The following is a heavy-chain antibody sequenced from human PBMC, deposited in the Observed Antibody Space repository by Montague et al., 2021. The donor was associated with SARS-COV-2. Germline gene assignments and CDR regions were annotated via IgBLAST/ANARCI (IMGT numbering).Heavy chain of an antibody. CDR3: ARSYYDILTAYYTPFDY. Sequence: PALVNPTQTLTLTCTFSGFSLSTSGMRASWIRQPPGKALEWLARIDWDDDKFYSTSLKTRLTISKDTSKNQVVLTMTNMDPVDTATYYYARSYYDILTAYYTPFDYWGQGTLVTVSS. J-gene: IGHJ4*02. D-gene: IGHD3-9*01. V-gene: IGHV2-70*04. CDR2: IDWDDDK. CDR1: GFSLSTSGMR.